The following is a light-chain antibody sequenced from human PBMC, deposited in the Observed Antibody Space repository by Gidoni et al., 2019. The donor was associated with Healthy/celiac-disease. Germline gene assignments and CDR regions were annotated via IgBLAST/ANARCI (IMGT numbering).Light chain of an antibody. Sequence: DIQMTQSPSSLSASVGDRVTITCQASQDISNYLNWYQQKPGKAPKLLIYDASNLETGVPSRFSGSGSGTDFTFTISSLQPEDIATYYCQQYDKLPRPTFGQGTKLEIK. V-gene: IGKV1-33*01. CDR3: QQYDKLPRPT. CDR1: QDISNY. CDR2: DAS. J-gene: IGKJ2*01.